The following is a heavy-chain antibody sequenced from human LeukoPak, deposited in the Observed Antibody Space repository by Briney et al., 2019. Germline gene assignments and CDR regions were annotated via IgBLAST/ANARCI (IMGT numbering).Heavy chain of an antibody. J-gene: IGHJ6*03. V-gene: IGHV1-2*02. D-gene: IGHD3-10*01. CDR3: GRDREDYYGSGSDFSFYYYMDV. CDR2: INPNSGVT. Sequence: GASVKVSCKAAGYTFTGYYVHWGRQAPGQGLGWMGWINPNSGVTNYAQNFQVRITMTRDTSISTAYMEMSRLGSEVTAVYYCGRDREDYYGSGSDFSFYYYMDVWGKGTTVTVSS. CDR1: GYTFTGYY.